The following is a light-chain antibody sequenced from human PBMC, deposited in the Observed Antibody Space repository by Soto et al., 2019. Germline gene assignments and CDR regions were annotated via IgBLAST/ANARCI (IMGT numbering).Light chain of an antibody. CDR2: EVS. J-gene: IGLJ1*01. CDR3: FSYTSSGTYV. CDR1: SSDVGNYKY. V-gene: IGLV2-14*01. Sequence: QSALTQPASVSGSPGQSITISCTGTSSDVGNYKYVSWYEQHPGKAPKLMIYEVSNRPSGVCNRFSGSKSGNTASLTISGLQAEDETDYYCFSYTSSGTYVFGTGTKVTVL.